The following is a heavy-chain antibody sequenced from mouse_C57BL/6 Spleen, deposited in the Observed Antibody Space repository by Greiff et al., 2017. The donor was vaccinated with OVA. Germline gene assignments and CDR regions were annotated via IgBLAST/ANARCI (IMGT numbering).Heavy chain of an antibody. CDR1: GYTFTSYW. CDR3: ARGNSNYGGWDMDY. V-gene: IGHV1-55*01. CDR2: IYPGSGST. D-gene: IGHD2-5*01. J-gene: IGHJ4*01. Sequence: VKLQQPGAELVKPGASVKMSCKASGYTFTSYWITWVKQRPGQGLEWIGDIYPGSGSTNYNEKFKSKATLTVDTSSSTAYMQLSSLTSEDSAVYYCARGNSNYGGWDMDYWGQGTSVTVSS.